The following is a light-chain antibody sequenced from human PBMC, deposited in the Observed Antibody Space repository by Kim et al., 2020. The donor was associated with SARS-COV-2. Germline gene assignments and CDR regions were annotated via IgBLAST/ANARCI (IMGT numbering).Light chain of an antibody. Sequence: EIVMTQSPATLSVSPGDRATLSCRASQSVGSNLAWYQQKPGQVPRLLIYGTSTWATGIPVRFSGSGSGTEFTLTISSLQSEDFAVYYCQQYYSWPWTFGQGTKVDIK. J-gene: IGKJ1*01. CDR2: GTS. CDR1: QSVGSN. CDR3: QQYYSWPWT. V-gene: IGKV3-15*01.